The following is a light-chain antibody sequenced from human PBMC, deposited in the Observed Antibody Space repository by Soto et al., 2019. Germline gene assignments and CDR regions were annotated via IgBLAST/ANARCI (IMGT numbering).Light chain of an antibody. Sequence: QSALTQPRSVSGSPGQSATISCTGTANDVGGHNYVSWYQQHPGEAPKLLIYDVTERPSGVPDRFSGSKSGNTASLTISGLQTEGEADYYCYSYAGTYTFVFGTGTKVTVL. V-gene: IGLV2-11*01. CDR3: YSYAGTYTFV. CDR2: DVT. J-gene: IGLJ1*01. CDR1: ANDVGGHNY.